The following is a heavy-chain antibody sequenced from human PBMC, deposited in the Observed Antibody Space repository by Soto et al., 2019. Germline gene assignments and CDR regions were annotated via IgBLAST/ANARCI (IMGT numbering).Heavy chain of an antibody. J-gene: IGHJ3*02. Sequence: EVQLVESGGGLIQPGGSLRLSCAASGFTVISNYMSWVRQAPGKGLEWVSVIYSGGSTYYADSVKGRFTISRDNSKNTLYLQMNSLRAEDTAVYYCARVGYAVTTGGAFDIWGQGTMVTVSS. CDR1: GFTVISNY. CDR3: ARVGYAVTTGGAFDI. CDR2: IYSGGST. V-gene: IGHV3-53*01. D-gene: IGHD4-17*01.